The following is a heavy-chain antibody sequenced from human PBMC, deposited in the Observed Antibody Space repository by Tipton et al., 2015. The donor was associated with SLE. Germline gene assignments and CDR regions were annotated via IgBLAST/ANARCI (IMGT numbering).Heavy chain of an antibody. V-gene: IGHV4-4*07. D-gene: IGHD3-10*01. CDR1: GYSISGHY. J-gene: IGHJ5*02. CDR2: IYTSGST. CDR3: ARRGHGSGT. Sequence: TLSLTCTVSGYSISGHYWTWIRQPAGKALEWIGHIYTSGSTNYNPSLKSRGTISVDTSKNQFSLRLNSVTAADTAVYYCARRGHGSGTWGQGTLVTVSS.